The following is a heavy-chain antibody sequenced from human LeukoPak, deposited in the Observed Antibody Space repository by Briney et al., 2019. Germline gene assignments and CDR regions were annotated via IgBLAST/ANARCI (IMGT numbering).Heavy chain of an antibody. CDR2: IYHSGST. J-gene: IGHJ4*02. CDR3: ARTLLWFGESTPYYFDY. D-gene: IGHD3-10*01. CDR1: GVSISSGGYS. V-gene: IGHV4-30-2*01. Sequence: SQTLSLTCAVSGVSISSGGYSWSWIRQPPGKGLEWIGYIYHSGSTYYNPSLKSRVTISVDRSKNQFSLKLSSVTAADTAVYYCARTLLWFGESTPYYFDYWGQGTLVTVSS.